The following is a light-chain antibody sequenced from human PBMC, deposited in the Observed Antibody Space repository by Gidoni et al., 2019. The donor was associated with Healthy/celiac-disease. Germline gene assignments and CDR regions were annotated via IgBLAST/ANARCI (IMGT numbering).Light chain of an antibody. Sequence: ELVLTQSPATLTLSPGERATLSCRASQSVSSYLAWYQQKPGQAPRLLIYGASNRATGIPARFSGSGSGTDFTPTISSLEPEDFAVYYCQQRSNWPPLTFGGGTKVEIK. CDR1: QSVSSY. V-gene: IGKV3-11*01. J-gene: IGKJ4*01. CDR2: GAS. CDR3: QQRSNWPPLT.